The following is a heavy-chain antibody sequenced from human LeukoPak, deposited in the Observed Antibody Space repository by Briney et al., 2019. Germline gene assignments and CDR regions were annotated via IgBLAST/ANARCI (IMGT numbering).Heavy chain of an antibody. CDR1: GGSFSGYY. CDR3: ARADYGLKYYFDY. Sequence: SETLSLTCAVYGGSFSGYYWSWIRQPPGKGLEWIGEVNHSGSTNYNPSLKSRVTISVDTSKNQFSLKLSSVTAADTAVYYCARADYGLKYYFDYWGQGTLVTVSS. CDR2: VNHSGST. V-gene: IGHV4-34*01. D-gene: IGHD4-17*01. J-gene: IGHJ4*02.